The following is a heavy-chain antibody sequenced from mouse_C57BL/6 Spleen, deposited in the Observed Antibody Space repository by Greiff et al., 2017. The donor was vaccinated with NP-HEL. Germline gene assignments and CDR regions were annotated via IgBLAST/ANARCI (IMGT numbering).Heavy chain of an antibody. CDR1: GYTFTSYW. J-gene: IGHJ4*01. CDR3: ARRWHYYGSRNAMDY. Sequence: VQLQESGAELVKPGASVKMSCKASGYTFTSYWITWVKQRPGQGLEWIGDIYPGSGSTNYNEKFKSKATLTVDTSSSTAYMQLSSLTSEDSAVYYCARRWHYYGSRNAMDYWGQGTSVTVSS. D-gene: IGHD1-1*01. V-gene: IGHV1-55*01. CDR2: IYPGSGST.